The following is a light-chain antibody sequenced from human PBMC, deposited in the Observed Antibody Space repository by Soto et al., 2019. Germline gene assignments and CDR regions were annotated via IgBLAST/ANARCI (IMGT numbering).Light chain of an antibody. CDR2: SNN. CDR3: AAWDDSLNGAV. Sequence: QSVLTQPPSASGTPGQRVTISCSGSSSNIGSNNVNWYQQLPGTAPKLLMFSNNQRPSGVPDRFSGSRSDTSASLAISGRQSEDEADYYCAAWDDSLNGAVFGGGTKLTVL. J-gene: IGLJ2*01. CDR1: SSNIGSNN. V-gene: IGLV1-44*01.